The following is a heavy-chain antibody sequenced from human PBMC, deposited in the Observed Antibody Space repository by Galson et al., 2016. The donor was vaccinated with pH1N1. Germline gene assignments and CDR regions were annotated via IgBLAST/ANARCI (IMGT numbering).Heavy chain of an antibody. J-gene: IGHJ4*02. CDR2: ISDGGGST. D-gene: IGHD3-16*01. CDR1: KFTFSNYA. CDR3: AKSLGFRNCFDY. V-gene: IGHV3-23*01. Sequence: SLRLSCAASKFTFSNYAMNWVRQAPGKGLEWVSLISDGGGSTYYADSVKGRFTISRDNSKSTLYLQMNSLRAEDTAVYYCAKSLGFRNCFDYWGQGTLVTVSS.